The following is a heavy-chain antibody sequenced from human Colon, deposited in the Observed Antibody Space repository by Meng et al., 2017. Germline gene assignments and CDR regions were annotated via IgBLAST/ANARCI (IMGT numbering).Heavy chain of an antibody. Sequence: LPQSRPHLGTPTQPLSLTRAISMANAYNDSRTWNSFRHSQSRCLEWMGRTYDRSKWYNDYSFALGGRITVTPDTAKNRVSLQLRSVTPEDTAVEFCVREAHLAVFPYWSQGILVTVSS. CDR2: TYDRSKWYN. V-gene: IGHV6-1*01. J-gene: IGHJ4*02. CDR1: MANAYNDSRT. CDR3: VREAHLAVFPY. D-gene: IGHD3-3*01.